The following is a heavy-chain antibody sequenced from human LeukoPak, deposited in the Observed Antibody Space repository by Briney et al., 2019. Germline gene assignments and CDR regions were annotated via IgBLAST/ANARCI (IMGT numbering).Heavy chain of an antibody. CDR2: ISSNGGST. Sequence: GGSLRLSCSASGFTFSRYAMHWVRQAPGKGLEYVSAISSNGGSTYYGDSVKGRFTISRDNSKNTLYLQMSSLRAEDTAVYFCASSSWSSEYFHYWGQGTLVTVSS. V-gene: IGHV3-64D*09. CDR1: GFTFSRYA. D-gene: IGHD6-13*01. J-gene: IGHJ1*01. CDR3: ASSSWSSEYFHY.